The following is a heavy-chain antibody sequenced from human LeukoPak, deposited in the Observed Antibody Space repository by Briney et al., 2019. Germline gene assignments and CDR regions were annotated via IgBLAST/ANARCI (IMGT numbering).Heavy chain of an antibody. V-gene: IGHV4-4*07. CDR3: ARDRKLTGYYAPWFDP. CDR2: IYTSGST. Sequence: SETLSLTCTVSGGSISSYYWSWIRQPAGQGLEWSGRIYTSGSTNYNPSLNSPVTTSVDTSKNQFSLKLSSVTAADTAVYYCARDRKLTGYYAPWFDPWGQGTLVTVSS. D-gene: IGHD3-9*01. CDR1: GGSISSYY. J-gene: IGHJ5*02.